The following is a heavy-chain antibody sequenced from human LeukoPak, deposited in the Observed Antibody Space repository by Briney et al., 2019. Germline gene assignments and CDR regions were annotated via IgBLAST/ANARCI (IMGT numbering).Heavy chain of an antibody. V-gene: IGHV5-51*01. CDR2: IYPGDSDT. D-gene: IGHD5-12*01. CDR1: GYSFTSYW. J-gene: IGHJ4*02. CDR3: ARRPIYGYDNTYYFDY. Sequence: AGESLKISCKGSGYSFTSYWIGWVRQMPGKGLEWMGIIYPGDSDTRYSPSFQGQVTISADKSISTAYLQWSSLKASDTAMYYCARRPIYGYDNTYYFDYWGQGTLVTVSS.